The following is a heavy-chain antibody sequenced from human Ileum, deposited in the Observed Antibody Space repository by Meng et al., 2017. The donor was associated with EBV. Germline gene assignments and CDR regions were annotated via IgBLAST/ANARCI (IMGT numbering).Heavy chain of an antibody. Sequence: QVQLVESGGGVVQPGTTLRLSCGASGFSFSTYGMHWVRQTPGKGLEWVAVIWSDGSQKYCADSVKGRCTISRDNSKNTLYLQMDSLRAEDTAIYYCASDRGGAAFNYWGQGTLVTVSS. CDR1: GFSFSTYG. CDR3: ASDRGGAAFNY. J-gene: IGHJ4*02. D-gene: IGHD3-16*01. V-gene: IGHV3-33*01. CDR2: IWSDGSQK.